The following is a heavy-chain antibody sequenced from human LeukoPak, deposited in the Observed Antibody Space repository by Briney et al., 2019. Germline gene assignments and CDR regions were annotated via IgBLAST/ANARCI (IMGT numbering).Heavy chain of an antibody. V-gene: IGHV1-2*02. Sequence: ASVKVSCKASGYTFIDGYIHLLRQAPGQGLEWMGWINPKSGDTKYAPKFQGRVTMTRDTSISTAYMDVSSLRYDDTAVYYCASEYYYDRSGANAFDIWGQGTMVTVS. J-gene: IGHJ3*02. D-gene: IGHD3-22*01. CDR2: INPKSGDT. CDR1: GYTFIDGY. CDR3: ASEYYYDRSGANAFDI.